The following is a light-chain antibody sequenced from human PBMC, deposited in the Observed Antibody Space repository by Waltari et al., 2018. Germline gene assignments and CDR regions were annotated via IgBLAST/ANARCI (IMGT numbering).Light chain of an antibody. J-gene: IGKJ4*01. CDR3: QQYYSTVT. Sequence: DIQMTQSPSSLSASVGDRVTITCRASQGISNSLAWYQQKPGKAPKLLLYAASRLESGVPSRFSCSGSGTDYTLTISSLQPEDFATYYCQQYYSTVTFGGGTKVEIK. CDR2: AAS. CDR1: QGISNS. V-gene: IGKV1-NL1*01.